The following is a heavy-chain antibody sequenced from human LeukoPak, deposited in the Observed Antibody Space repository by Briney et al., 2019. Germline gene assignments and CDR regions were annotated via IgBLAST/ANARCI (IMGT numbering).Heavy chain of an antibody. Sequence: GGSLRLSCAASGFTFSSYGMSWVRQAPGKGLEWVSAISGSGGSTYYADSVKGRFTISRDNSKNTLYLQMNSLRVEDTAVYYCAKDHRGSGSYSPVSVDFQHWGQGTLVTVSS. CDR3: AKDHRGSGSYSPVSVDFQH. V-gene: IGHV3-23*01. J-gene: IGHJ1*01. CDR1: GFTFSSYG. D-gene: IGHD1-26*01. CDR2: ISGSGGST.